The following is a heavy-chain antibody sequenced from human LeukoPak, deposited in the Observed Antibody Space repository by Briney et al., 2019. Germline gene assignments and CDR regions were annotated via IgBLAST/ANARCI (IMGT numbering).Heavy chain of an antibody. CDR1: GFTFSSET. CDR3: ARELPREVTLDY. V-gene: IGHV3-74*01. J-gene: IGHJ4*01. Sequence: QTGGSLRLSCAASGFTFSSETMNWVRQAPGKGLAWVSRINTDGSSTTYADSVKGRFTISRDNAKNTLYLQMNSLRAEDTAVYCCARELPREVTLDYWGQGTLVTVSS. D-gene: IGHD2-21*02. CDR2: INTDGSST.